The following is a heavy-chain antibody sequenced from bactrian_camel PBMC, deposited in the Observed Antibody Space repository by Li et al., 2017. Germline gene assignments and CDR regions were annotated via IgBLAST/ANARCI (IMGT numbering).Heavy chain of an antibody. V-gene: IGHV3S7*01. CDR3: AADLYYSGYDCVSGPVEYEF. CDR1: GFTFSSAA. J-gene: IGHJ4*01. Sequence: HVQLVESGGGLVQPGGSLRLSCAGSGFTFSSAAMSWVRQAPGKGLEWVSSIYTGGSTYYVDSVKGRFAISKDNAKNTLYLQMNSLKPEDTAVYYCAADLYYSGYDCVSGPVEYEFWGQGTQVTVS. CDR2: IYTGGST. D-gene: IGHD4*01.